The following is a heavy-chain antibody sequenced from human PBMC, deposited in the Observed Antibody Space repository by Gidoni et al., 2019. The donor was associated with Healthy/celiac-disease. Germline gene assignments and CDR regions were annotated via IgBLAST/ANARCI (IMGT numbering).Heavy chain of an antibody. Sequence: EVQLVESGGGLVKPGGSLRLSCAASGFTFSSYSMNWVRQAPGKGLEWVSSISSSSSYIYYADSVKGRFTISRDNAKNSLYLQMNSLRAEDTAVYYCARVRDGYNLGAFDIWGQGTMVTVSS. CDR1: GFTFSSYS. CDR2: ISSSSSYI. CDR3: ARVRDGYNLGAFDI. J-gene: IGHJ3*02. V-gene: IGHV3-21*01. D-gene: IGHD5-12*01.